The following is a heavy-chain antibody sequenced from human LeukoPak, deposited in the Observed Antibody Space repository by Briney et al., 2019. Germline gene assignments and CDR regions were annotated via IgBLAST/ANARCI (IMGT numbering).Heavy chain of an antibody. J-gene: IGHJ1*01. Sequence: SETLSLTCTVSGASVSNNNYYWGWIRQSPGKGLEWIGEINHSGSTNYNPSLKSRVTISVDTSKNQFSLKLSSVTAADTAVYYCARPGYYDSSGYYLGYFQHWGQGTLVTVSS. D-gene: IGHD3-22*01. CDR3: ARPGYYDSSGYYLGYFQH. CDR2: INHSGST. CDR1: GASVSNNNYY. V-gene: IGHV4-39*07.